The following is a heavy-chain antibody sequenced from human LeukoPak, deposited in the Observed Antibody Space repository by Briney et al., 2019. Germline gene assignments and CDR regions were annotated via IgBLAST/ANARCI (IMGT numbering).Heavy chain of an antibody. D-gene: IGHD6-13*01. CDR3: ARVVAAAGTGNNWFDP. Sequence: PSETLSLTCAVSGGSISSSNWWSWVRQPPGKGLEWIGEIYHSGSTNCNPSLKSRVTISVDKSKNQFSLRLSSVTAADTAVYYCARVVAAAGTGNNWFDPWGQGTLVTVSS. CDR2: IYHSGST. V-gene: IGHV4-4*02. J-gene: IGHJ5*02. CDR1: GGSISSSNW.